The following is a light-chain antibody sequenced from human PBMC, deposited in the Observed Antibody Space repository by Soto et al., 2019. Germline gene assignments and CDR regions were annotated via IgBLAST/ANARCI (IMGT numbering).Light chain of an antibody. CDR1: SSNIGSNS. J-gene: IGLJ2*01. CDR3: ATWDDSLNAVV. CDR2: SNY. Sequence: QPVLTQPPSASGTPGQRVTISCSGSSSNIGSNSVNWYQQVPGTAPKILIYSNYQRPSGVPDRFSGSKSGTSASLAISGLQSEDEADYYCATWDDSLNAVVFGGGTKLTVL. V-gene: IGLV1-44*01.